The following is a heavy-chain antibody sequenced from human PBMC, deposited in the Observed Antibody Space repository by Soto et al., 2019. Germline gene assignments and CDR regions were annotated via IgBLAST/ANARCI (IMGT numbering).Heavy chain of an antibody. V-gene: IGHV1-69*02. Sequence: QVQLVQSGAEVKKPGSSVKVSCNASGGTFSSYTISWVRQAPGQGLEWMGRIIPILGIANYAQKFQGRVTITADKSTSTAYMELSSLRSEDTAVYYCARAPPSIAVADEYFQHWGQGTLVTVSS. D-gene: IGHD6-19*01. CDR3: ARAPPSIAVADEYFQH. CDR1: GGTFSSYT. CDR2: IIPILGIA. J-gene: IGHJ1*01.